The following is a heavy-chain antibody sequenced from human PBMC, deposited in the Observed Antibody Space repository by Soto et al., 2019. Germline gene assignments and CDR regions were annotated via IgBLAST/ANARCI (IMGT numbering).Heavy chain of an antibody. J-gene: IGHJ4*02. Sequence: GGSLRLSCAASGFTFSNYYMNWIRQAPGMGLEWISYISSTGTTMYYADSVKDRFTISRDNAKNSLYLQMNSLRAEDTAVYYCARGSDYYDSSGYYIIGYWGQGTLVTVSS. V-gene: IGHV3-11*01. D-gene: IGHD3-22*01. CDR2: ISSTGTTM. CDR3: ARGSDYYDSSGYYIIGY. CDR1: GFTFSNYY.